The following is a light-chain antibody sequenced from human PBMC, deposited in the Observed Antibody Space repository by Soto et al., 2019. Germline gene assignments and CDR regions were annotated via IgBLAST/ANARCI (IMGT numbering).Light chain of an antibody. V-gene: IGLV2-14*01. J-gene: IGLJ1*01. CDR2: EVS. Sequence: QSVLTQPASVSGSPGQSITISCTGTSSDVGGYNYVSWYQQHPGKAPKLMIYEVSNRPSGVSNRFSGSKSGNTASLTISGVQAEDEADYYFSSYTSSSTWVFGAGTKVTVL. CDR1: SSDVGGYNY. CDR3: SSYTSSSTWV.